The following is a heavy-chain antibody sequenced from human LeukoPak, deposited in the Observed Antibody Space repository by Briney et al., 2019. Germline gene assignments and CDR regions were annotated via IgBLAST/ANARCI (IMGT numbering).Heavy chain of an antibody. CDR2: ISSSSSYI. J-gene: IGHJ4*02. D-gene: IGHD3-9*01. Sequence: PGGSLRLSCAASGFTFSSYSMNWVRQAPGKGLEWDSSISSSSSYIYYADSVKGRFTISRDNAKNSLYLQMNSLRAEDTAVYYCARGSYDNLTGWSLDYWGQGTLVTVSS. CDR3: ARGSYDNLTGWSLDY. CDR1: GFTFSSYS. V-gene: IGHV3-21*01.